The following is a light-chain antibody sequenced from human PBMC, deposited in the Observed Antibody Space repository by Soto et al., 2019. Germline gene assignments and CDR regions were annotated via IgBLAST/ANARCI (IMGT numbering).Light chain of an antibody. CDR1: QTIIGY. J-gene: IGKJ1*01. CDR3: QQSYTTPRT. CDR2: AAS. V-gene: IGKV1-39*01. Sequence: DIQMTQSPSSLSASIGDSVTITCRASQTIIGYLNWYQQKPGKAPGLLINAASNLQSGVPSRYRGSGSETDFTLTITSLQPEDFATYDCQQSYTTPRTFGQGTKVEIQ.